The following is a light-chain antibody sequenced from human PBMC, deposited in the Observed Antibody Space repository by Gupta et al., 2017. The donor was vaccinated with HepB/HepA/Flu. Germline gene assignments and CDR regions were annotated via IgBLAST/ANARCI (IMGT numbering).Light chain of an antibody. CDR2: KVS. CDR1: QSLVYSDENTY. Sequence: GVMTQSPLSLPVTLGQPASISCRSSQSLVYSDENTYLNWLQQRPRRYPRGLIFKVSNRDAGVTDSFFGSGSGTDFLLHTSSVEDEDVGVYYCMQRTHCPPRTFGQGTRLEIK. V-gene: IGKV2-30*01. J-gene: IGKJ5*01. CDR3: MQRTHCPPRT.